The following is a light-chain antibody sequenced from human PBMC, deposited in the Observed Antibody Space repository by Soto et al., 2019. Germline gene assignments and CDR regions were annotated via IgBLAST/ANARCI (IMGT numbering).Light chain of an antibody. CDR2: DAS. J-gene: IGKJ2*01. CDR1: QSVSSY. V-gene: IGKV3-11*01. CDR3: QQPYT. Sequence: EIVLTQSPATLSLSPGERATLSCRASQSVSSYLAWYQQKPGQAPRLLIYDASNRATGIPARFSGSGSGTDFPLTISGLEPEDFAVYYCQQPYTFGQGTKLEIK.